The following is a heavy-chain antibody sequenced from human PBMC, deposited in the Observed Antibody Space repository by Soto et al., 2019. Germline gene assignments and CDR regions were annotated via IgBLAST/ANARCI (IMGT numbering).Heavy chain of an antibody. D-gene: IGHD3-3*01. Sequence: SVKFSCKASGGTFSSYAISWVRQAPGQGLEWMGGIIPIFGTANYAQKFQGRVTITADESTSTAYMELSSLRSEDTAVYYCARAKYYDFWSGYYLDYWGQGTLVTVSS. J-gene: IGHJ4*02. CDR1: GGTFSSYA. CDR2: IIPIFGTA. CDR3: ARAKYYDFWSGYYLDY. V-gene: IGHV1-69*13.